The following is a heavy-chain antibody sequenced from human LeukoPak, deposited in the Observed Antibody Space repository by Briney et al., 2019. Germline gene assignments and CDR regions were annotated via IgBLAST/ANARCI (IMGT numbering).Heavy chain of an antibody. V-gene: IGHV4-59*08. J-gene: IGHJ4*02. D-gene: IGHD6-6*01. CDR1: GGSISSYY. CDR2: IYYSGST. CDR3: ARHRRYSSSSRFDY. Sequence: SETLSLTCTVSGGSISSYYWSWIRQPPGKGLEWIGYIYYSGSTNYNPSLKSRVTISVDTSKNQFSLKLSSVTAADTAVYYCARHRRYSSSSRFDYWGQGTLVTVSS.